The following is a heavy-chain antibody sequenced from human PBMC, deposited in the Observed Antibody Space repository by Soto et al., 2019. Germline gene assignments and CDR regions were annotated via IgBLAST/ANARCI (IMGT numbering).Heavy chain of an antibody. CDR1: GGSFSGYY. V-gene: IGHV4-34*01. CDR2: INHSGST. Sequence: QVQLQQWGAGLLKPSETLSLTCAVYGGSFSGYYWSWIRQPPGKGLEWIGEINHSGSTNYNPSLKSRVTISVDTSKNQFSLKLSSVTAADTAVYYCARGERHYYGSGSYYSFDYWGQGTLVTVSS. J-gene: IGHJ4*02. CDR3: ARGERHYYGSGSYYSFDY. D-gene: IGHD3-10*01.